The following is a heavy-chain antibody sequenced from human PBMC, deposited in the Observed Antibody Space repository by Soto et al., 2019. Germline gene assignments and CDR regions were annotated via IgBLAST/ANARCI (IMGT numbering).Heavy chain of an antibody. V-gene: IGHV4-30-4*01. CDR3: ARVDTSSYYDLWSGKRENYYFDY. D-gene: IGHD3-3*01. CDR2: IYYSGST. J-gene: IGHJ4*02. CDR1: GGSISSGDYY. Sequence: SETLSLTCTVSGGSISSGDYYWSWIRQPPGKGLEWIGYIYYSGSTYYNPSLKSRVTISVDTSKNQFSLKLSSVTAADTAVYYCARVDTSSYYDLWSGKRENYYFDYWGQGTLVTVSS.